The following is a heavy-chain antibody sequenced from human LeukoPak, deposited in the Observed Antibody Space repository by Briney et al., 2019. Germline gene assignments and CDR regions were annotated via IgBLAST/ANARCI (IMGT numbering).Heavy chain of an antibody. V-gene: IGHV3-7*01. D-gene: IGHD5-18*01. J-gene: IGHJ6*03. Sequence: GGSLRLSCAASGFTFSSYWMSWVRQAPGKGLEWVANIKQDGSEKYYVDSVKGRFTTSRDNAKTSLYLQLNSLRAEDTAVYYCASSPLGRFSYGPDYYYYYMHVWGKGTTVTVSS. CDR2: IKQDGSEK. CDR3: ASSPLGRFSYGPDYYYYYMHV. CDR1: GFTFSSYW.